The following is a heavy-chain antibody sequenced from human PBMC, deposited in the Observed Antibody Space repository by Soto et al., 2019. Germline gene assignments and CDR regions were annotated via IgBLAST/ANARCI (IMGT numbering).Heavy chain of an antibody. Sequence: SETLSLTCSVSGYSVSSSDSYWAWIRQPPGKGLEWIGSMLYSGLTYYNPSLKSRVTLSVDTSKNQFSVRLNSVTASDTAVYYCAPLSVSLSGPYGIHVWGQGTTVTVSS. D-gene: IGHD2-15*01. V-gene: IGHV4-39*01. CDR2: MLYSGLT. CDR1: GYSVSSSDSY. J-gene: IGHJ6*02. CDR3: APLSVSLSGPYGIHV.